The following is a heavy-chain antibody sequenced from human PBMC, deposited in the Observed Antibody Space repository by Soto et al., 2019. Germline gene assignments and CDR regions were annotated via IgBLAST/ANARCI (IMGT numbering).Heavy chain of an antibody. CDR3: ARVMVAAIDNWFDP. V-gene: IGHV4-4*02. Sequence: SETLSLTCAVSSGSISSSNWWSWVRQPPGKGLEWIGEIYHSGSTNYNPSLKSRVTISVDKSKNQFSLKLSSVTAADTAVYYCARVMVAAIDNWFDPWGQGTLVTVSS. CDR1: SGSISSSNW. CDR2: IYHSGST. D-gene: IGHD2-15*01. J-gene: IGHJ5*02.